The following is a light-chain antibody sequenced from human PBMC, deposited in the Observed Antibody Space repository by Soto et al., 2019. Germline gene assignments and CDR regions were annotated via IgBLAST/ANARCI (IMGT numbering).Light chain of an antibody. J-gene: IGLJ1*01. CDR2: DVS. CDR3: SSYTGGNTPRYV. V-gene: IGLV2-14*03. CDR1: SSDVGAYNS. Sequence: QSGLTQSASVSGSPGQSITISCTGTSSDVGAYNSVSWYQHHPDKAPKLMIYDVSYRPSGVSNRFSGSKSGNTASLTISGLQAEDEADYFCSSYTGGNTPRYVFGTGTKLTVL.